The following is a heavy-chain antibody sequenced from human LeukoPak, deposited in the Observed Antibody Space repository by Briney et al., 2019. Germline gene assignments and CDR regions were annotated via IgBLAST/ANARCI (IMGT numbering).Heavy chain of an antibody. D-gene: IGHD6-13*01. V-gene: IGHV3-33*01. Sequence: GGSLRLSCAASGFTFSSYGMHWVRQAPGKGLGWVAVIRYDGSNKYYADSVKGRLTISRDNSKNTLYLQMNSLRAEDTAVYYCARDDSSSWYEWSDSWGQGTLVTVSS. CDR1: GFTFSSYG. CDR2: IRYDGSNK. J-gene: IGHJ4*02. CDR3: ARDDSSSWYEWSDS.